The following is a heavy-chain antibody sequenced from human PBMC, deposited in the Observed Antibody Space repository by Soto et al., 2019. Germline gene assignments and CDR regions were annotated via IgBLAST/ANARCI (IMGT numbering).Heavy chain of an antibody. J-gene: IGHJ4*02. D-gene: IGHD1-1*01. CDR2: MNPNSGDT. CDR3: ARVGGNWNDDYFDY. Sequence: QVQLVQSGAEVKKPGASVKVSCKASGYTFTNYDINWVRQAAGQGPEWMGWMNPNSGDTGYAQNSQGRVTMTRDTSIRTAYMELSSLRSEDTAVYYCARVGGNWNDDYFDYWGQGTLVTVSS. V-gene: IGHV1-8*01. CDR1: GYTFTNYD.